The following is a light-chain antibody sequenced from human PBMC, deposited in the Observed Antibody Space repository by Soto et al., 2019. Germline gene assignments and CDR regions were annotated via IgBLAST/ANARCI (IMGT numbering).Light chain of an antibody. CDR3: QQRSNWPPEIT. J-gene: IGKJ5*01. V-gene: IGKV3-11*01. CDR1: QSVNNN. Sequence: ETLMTQSPATLSVSPGERATLSCRASQSVNNNLAWYQQKLGQAPRVLIYGASTRATGIPDRFSGSGSGTDFTLTVSSLEPEDFALYYCQQRSNWPPEITFGQGTRLEIK. CDR2: GAS.